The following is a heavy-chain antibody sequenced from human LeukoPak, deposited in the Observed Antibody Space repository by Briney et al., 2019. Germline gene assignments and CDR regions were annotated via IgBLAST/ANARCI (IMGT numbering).Heavy chain of an antibody. D-gene: IGHD3-22*01. J-gene: IGHJ3*02. CDR3: ARGPYSYDSSGAFDI. CDR2: IYYSGST. V-gene: IGHV4-39*01. Sequence: SETLSLTCTVSGDSISSSSSYWGWIRQPPGEGLEWIGSIYYSGSTYYNTSLKSRVTISVDTSKNQFSLRLNSVTAADTAVYFCARGPYSYDSSGAFDIWGQGTMVTVSS. CDR1: GDSISSSSSY.